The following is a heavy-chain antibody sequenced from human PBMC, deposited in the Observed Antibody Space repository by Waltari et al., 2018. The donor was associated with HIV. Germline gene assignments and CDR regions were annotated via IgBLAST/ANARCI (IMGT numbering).Heavy chain of an antibody. CDR2: ISNDGSNK. D-gene: IGHD1-26*01. J-gene: IGHJ1*01. CDR3: AKEWESGSYLASILGN. CDR1: GFRFSNYA. V-gene: IGHV3-30*18. Sequence: QVHLVESGGGVVQPGRSLRLSCGASGFRFSNYAIPWVRQAPGKGLELVAVISNDGSNKFYADSVKGRFAISRDNPKNTLYLQMDSLRAEDTAVYYCAKEWESGSYLASILGNWGQGTQVTVSS.